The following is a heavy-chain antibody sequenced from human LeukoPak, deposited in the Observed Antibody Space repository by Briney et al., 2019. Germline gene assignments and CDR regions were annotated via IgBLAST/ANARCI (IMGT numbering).Heavy chain of an antibody. CDR1: GYTFTDSY. V-gene: IGHV1-46*01. J-gene: IGHJ3*01. D-gene: IGHD5-24*01. CDR2: VDPDGGNT. CDR3: ARIRDGYNDAYDL. Sequence: ASVKVSCKASGYTFTDSYVHWVRQAPGQVLGWMGLVDPDGGNTDYAQNFQGRVTLTRDTSTSTLYMELSSLRSEDTAIYYCARIRDGYNDAYDLWGQGTVVTVPS.